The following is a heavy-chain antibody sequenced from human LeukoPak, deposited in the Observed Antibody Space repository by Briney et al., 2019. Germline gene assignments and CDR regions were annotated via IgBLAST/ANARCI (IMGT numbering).Heavy chain of an antibody. CDR2: ISSSSSYI. V-gene: IGHV3-21*01. Sequence: GGSLRRSCAASGFTFSSYSMNWVRQAPGKGLEWVSSISSSSSYIYYAASVKGRFTISRDNAKNSLYLQMNSLRAEDTAVYYCARGAGSPWSFDYWGQGTLVTVSS. CDR1: GFTFSSYS. CDR3: ARGAGSPWSFDY. D-gene: IGHD2-8*01. J-gene: IGHJ4*02.